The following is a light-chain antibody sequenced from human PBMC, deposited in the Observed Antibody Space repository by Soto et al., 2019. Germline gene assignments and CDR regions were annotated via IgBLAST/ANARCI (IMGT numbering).Light chain of an antibody. CDR2: DAS. CDR1: QSVSYY. Sequence: EIVLTQSPATLSLSPGERATLSCRASQSVSYYLAWYQQKPGQAPRLLIYDASNRATGIPARFSGSGSGTDFTLTISSLEPEDFAVYYCQRRSTWPPITFGQGTRLEIK. CDR3: QRRSTWPPIT. V-gene: IGKV3-11*01. J-gene: IGKJ5*01.